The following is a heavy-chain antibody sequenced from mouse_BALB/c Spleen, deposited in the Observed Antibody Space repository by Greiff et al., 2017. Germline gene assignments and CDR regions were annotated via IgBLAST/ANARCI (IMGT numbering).Heavy chain of an antibody. Sequence: EVQLQQSGAELVKPGASVKLSCTASGFNIKDTYMHWVKQRPEQGLEWIGRIDPANGNTKYDPKFQGKATITADTSSNTAYLQLSSLTSEDTAVYYWARLDYGSSYIYAMDYWGQGTSVTVSS. CDR1: GFNIKDTY. D-gene: IGHD1-1*01. V-gene: IGHV14-3*02. J-gene: IGHJ4*01. CDR2: IDPANGNT. CDR3: ARLDYGSSYIYAMDY.